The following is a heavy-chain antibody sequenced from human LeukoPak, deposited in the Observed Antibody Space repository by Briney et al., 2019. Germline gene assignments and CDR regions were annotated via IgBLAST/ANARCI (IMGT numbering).Heavy chain of an antibody. CDR1: GFTFSSYS. J-gene: IGHJ4*02. CDR3: ARASGG. Sequence: GGSLRLSCAASGFTFSSYSMNWVRQAPGKGLEWVANIKQDGSEKYYVDSVKGRFTISRDNAKNSLYLQMNSLRAEDTAVYYCARASGGWGQGTLVTVSS. V-gene: IGHV3-7*01. CDR2: IKQDGSEK.